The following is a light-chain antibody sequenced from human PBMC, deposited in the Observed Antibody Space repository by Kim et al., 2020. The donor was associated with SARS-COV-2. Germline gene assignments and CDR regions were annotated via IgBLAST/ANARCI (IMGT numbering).Light chain of an antibody. J-gene: IGKJ2*01. V-gene: IGKV4-1*01. CDR3: QQYYTIPYT. Sequence: DIVMTQSPDSLAVSLGERATINCKSSQSVLYSSNNKNYLAWYQQKPGQPPKLLIYWASTRKSGVPDRFSGGGSGTDFTLTISSLQAEDVAVYYCQQYYTIPYTFGQGTKLEI. CDR2: WAS. CDR1: QSVLYSSNNKNY.